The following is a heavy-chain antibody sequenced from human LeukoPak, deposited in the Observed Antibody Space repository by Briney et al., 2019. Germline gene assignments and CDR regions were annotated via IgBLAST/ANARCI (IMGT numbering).Heavy chain of an antibody. V-gene: IGHV3-53*01. CDR1: GFTVSSNY. CDR3: ARRIRWLPHDY. D-gene: IGHD5-24*01. CDR2: IYSGGST. J-gene: IGHJ4*02. Sequence: GGSLRLSCEASGFTVSSNYMTWVRQAPGKGLEWVSVIYSGGSTYYADSVKGRFTISRDNFKNTLYLEMNSLRAEDTAVYYCARRIRWLPHDYWGQGTLVTVSS.